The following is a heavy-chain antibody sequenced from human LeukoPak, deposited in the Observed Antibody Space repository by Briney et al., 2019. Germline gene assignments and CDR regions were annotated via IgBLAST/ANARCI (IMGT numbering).Heavy chain of an antibody. J-gene: IGHJ3*02. CDR2: INDNSGGT. V-gene: IGHV1-2*02. CDR1: GYTFTGYY. Sequence: ASVKVSCKASGYTFTGYYIHWVRQAPGQGLEWTGWINDNSGGTKYAQKLQGRVTMTRDTSISTAYMELNRLTFDDTAVYYCGRNRLGKAFDIWGQGTMVTISS. D-gene: IGHD7-27*01. CDR3: GRNRLGKAFDI.